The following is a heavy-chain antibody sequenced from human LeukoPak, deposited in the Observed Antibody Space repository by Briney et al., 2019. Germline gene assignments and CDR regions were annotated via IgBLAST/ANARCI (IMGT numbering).Heavy chain of an antibody. Sequence: GGSLRLSCAASGFTFSNYWMTWVRQAPGKGLEWVADIKQDGSEKLYVKSVRGRLTISRDNAKMSLFLQMNSLRAEDTAVYYCARDNGVVHGVYYMDVWGKGTTVTVS. CDR3: ARDNGVVHGVYYMDV. J-gene: IGHJ6*03. CDR1: GFTFSNYW. CDR2: IKQDGSEK. D-gene: IGHD3-3*01. V-gene: IGHV3-7*01.